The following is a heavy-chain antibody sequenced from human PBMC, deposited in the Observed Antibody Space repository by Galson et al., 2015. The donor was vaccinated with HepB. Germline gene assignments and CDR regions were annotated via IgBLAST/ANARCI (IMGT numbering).Heavy chain of an antibody. V-gene: IGHV3-21*01. CDR2: ISSSSSYI. Sequence: SLRLSCAASGFTFSSYSMNWVRQAPGEGLEWVSSISSSSSYIYYADSVKGRFTISRDNAKNSLYLQMNSLRAEDTAVYYCATSRFLEWLLYHYFDYWGQGTLVTVSS. CDR3: ATSRFLEWLLYHYFDY. D-gene: IGHD3-3*01. J-gene: IGHJ4*02. CDR1: GFTFSSYS.